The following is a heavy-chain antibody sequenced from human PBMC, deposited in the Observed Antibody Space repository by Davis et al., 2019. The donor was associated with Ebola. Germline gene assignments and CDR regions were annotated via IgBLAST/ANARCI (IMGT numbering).Heavy chain of an antibody. CDR2: IKSKTDGGTT. CDR3: ISFYGDQDY. CDR1: GFTFSNAW. Sequence: GESLKISCAASGFTFSNAWMSWVRQAPGKGLEWVGRIKSKTDGGTTDYAAPVKGRFTISRDDSKNTLYLQMNSLKTEDTAVYYCISFYGDQDYWGQGTLVTVSS. D-gene: IGHD4-17*01. J-gene: IGHJ4*02. V-gene: IGHV3-15*01.